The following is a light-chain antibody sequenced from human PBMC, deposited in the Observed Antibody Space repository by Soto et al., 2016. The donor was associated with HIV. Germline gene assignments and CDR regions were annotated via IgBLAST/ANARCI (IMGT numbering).Light chain of an antibody. CDR3: YSAADNNLGA. V-gene: IGLV3-27*01. CDR1: VLAKKY. Sequence: SYELTQPSSVSVSPGQTARITCSGDVLAKKYARWYQQKPGQAPVLVIYKDSERPSGIPERFSGSSSGTTVTLTISGAQVEDEADYYCYSAADNNLGAFGTGTKVTVL. CDR2: KDS. J-gene: IGLJ1*01.